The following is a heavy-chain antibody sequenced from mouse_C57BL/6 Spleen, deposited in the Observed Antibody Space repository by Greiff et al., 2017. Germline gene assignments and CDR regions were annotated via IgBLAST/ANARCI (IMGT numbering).Heavy chain of an antibody. CDR1: GYTFTSYW. Sequence: VQLQQSGAELAKPGASVKLSCKASGYTFTSYWMHWVKQRPGQGLEWIGDINPSSGYTKYNQKFKDKATLTADKSSSTAYMQLSSLTYEDSAVLYCARGPQSDYFDDKGQGTTLTLSS. CDR2: INPSSGYT. CDR3: ARGPQSDYFDD. J-gene: IGHJ2*01. V-gene: IGHV1-7*01.